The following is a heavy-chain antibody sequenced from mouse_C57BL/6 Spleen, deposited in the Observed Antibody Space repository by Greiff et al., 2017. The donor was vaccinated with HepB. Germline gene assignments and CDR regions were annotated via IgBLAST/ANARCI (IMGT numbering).Heavy chain of an antibody. CDR2: ILTGSGST. Sequence: QVQLQQSGAELMKPGASVKLSCKATGYTFTGYWIEWVKQRPGHGLEWIGEILTGSGSTNYNEKFKGKATFTADTSSNTAYMQLSSLTTEDSAIYGCEREEDSSSPPFAYWGQGTLVTVSA. CDR1: GYTFTGYW. D-gene: IGHD3-2*01. J-gene: IGHJ3*01. CDR3: EREEDSSSPPFAY. V-gene: IGHV1-9*01.